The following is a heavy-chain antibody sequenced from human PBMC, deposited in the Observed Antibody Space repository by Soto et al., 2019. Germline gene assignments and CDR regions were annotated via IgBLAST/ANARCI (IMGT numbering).Heavy chain of an antibody. CDR2: IIPIFGTA. CDR3: ARPSIAARPDYYYGMDV. V-gene: IGHV1-69*13. Sequence: SVKVSCKASGGTFSSYAISWVRQAPGQGLEWMGGIIPIFGTANYAQKFQGRVTITADESTSTAYMELSSLRSEDTAVYYCARPSIAARPDYYYGMDVWGQGTTVTVSS. CDR1: GGTFSSYA. J-gene: IGHJ6*02. D-gene: IGHD6-6*01.